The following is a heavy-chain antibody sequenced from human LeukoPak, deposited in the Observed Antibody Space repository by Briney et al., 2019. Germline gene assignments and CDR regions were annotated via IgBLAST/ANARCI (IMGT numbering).Heavy chain of an antibody. CDR1: GFTFDDYG. Sequence: GGSLRLSCAASGFTFDDYGMSWVRQAPGKGLEWVANIKKDGSEKYYVDSVKGRFTISRDNAKTSLYLQMNSLRAEDTAVYYCARDLSGVTGYTYGRGIDYWGQGTLVTVSS. CDR3: ARDLSGVTGYTYGRGIDY. CDR2: IKKDGSEK. V-gene: IGHV3-7*01. D-gene: IGHD5-18*01. J-gene: IGHJ4*02.